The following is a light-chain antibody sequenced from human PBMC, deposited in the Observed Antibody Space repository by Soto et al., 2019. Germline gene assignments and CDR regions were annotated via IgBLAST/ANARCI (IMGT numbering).Light chain of an antibody. J-gene: IGKJ5*01. V-gene: IGKV1-5*03. CDR1: QSINSW. Sequence: DIQMTQSPSTLSASVGDRVTITCRASQSINSWLAWYQQKPGKAPKLLIYEASSLESGVPSRFSGSGSGTEFTLPISSLQPDDFAAYYCQQYEIYPITFGQGTRLEIK. CDR2: EAS. CDR3: QQYEIYPIT.